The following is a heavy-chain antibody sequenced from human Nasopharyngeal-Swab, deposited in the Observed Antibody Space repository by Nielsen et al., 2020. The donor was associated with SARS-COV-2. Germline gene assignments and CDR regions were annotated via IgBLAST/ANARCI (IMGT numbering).Heavy chain of an antibody. CDR3: AKAEGSNNYYYYGMDV. Sequence: WIRQPPGKGLQHVSAITHRGISTYYADSVKGRFTISRDNSKNTLYLQMNSLRAEDTAVYYCAKAEGSNNYYYYGMDVWGQGTTVTVSS. CDR2: ITHRGIST. D-gene: IGHD6-13*01. V-gene: IGHV3-23*01. J-gene: IGHJ6*02.